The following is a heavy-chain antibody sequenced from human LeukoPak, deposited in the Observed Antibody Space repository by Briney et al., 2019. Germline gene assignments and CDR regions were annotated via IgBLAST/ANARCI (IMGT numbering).Heavy chain of an antibody. CDR2: IKGDGSEK. Sequence: GGSLRLSCVASGFTFSSYWMSWVRQAPGKGLEWVANIKGDGSEKYYVGSGKGRFTISRDNARNSLYLQMNSLRAEDTAVYYCAKSYIVGATSWGQGTLVTVSS. CDR3: AKSYIVGATS. J-gene: IGHJ4*02. D-gene: IGHD1-26*01. V-gene: IGHV3-7*01. CDR1: GFTFSSYW.